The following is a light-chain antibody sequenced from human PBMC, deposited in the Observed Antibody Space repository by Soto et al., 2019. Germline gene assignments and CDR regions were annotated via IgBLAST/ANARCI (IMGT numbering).Light chain of an antibody. Sequence: EIVMTQSPATLSVSPGERATLSCRASQSVSSNLAWYQQKPGQAPRLLIYGASTRATGIPARFSGSGSGTEFTLTISSLQSEYFAVYYCQQYNNWPRLFGGGTKVEIK. CDR2: GAS. CDR1: QSVSSN. V-gene: IGKV3-15*01. CDR3: QQYNNWPRL. J-gene: IGKJ4*01.